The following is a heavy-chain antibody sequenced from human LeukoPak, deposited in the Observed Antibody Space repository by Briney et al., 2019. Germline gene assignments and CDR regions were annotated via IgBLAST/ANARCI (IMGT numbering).Heavy chain of an antibody. J-gene: IGHJ5*02. D-gene: IGHD3-22*01. V-gene: IGHV1-69*05. CDR1: GGTFSSYA. CDR3: ARDSSNDTTGWFDP. Sequence: SVKVSCKASGGTFSSYAISWVRQAPGQGLEWMGRIIPIFGTANYAQKFQGRVTMTRDTSTSTVYMELSSLRSEDTAVYYCARDSSNDTTGWFDPWGQGTLVTVSS. CDR2: IIPIFGTA.